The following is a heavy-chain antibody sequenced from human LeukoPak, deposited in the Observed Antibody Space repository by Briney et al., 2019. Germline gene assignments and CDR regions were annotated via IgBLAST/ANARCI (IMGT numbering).Heavy chain of an antibody. CDR2: IHTGGST. J-gene: IGHJ4*02. CDR3: ARDTYYYDSSGYLSFDY. Sequence: SETLSLTCTFSGGSISSYYWSWIRQPAGKGLEWIGRIHTGGSTNYDPSLKSRVTMSVDTSKNQFSLKLSSVTAADTAVYYCARDTYYYDSSGYLSFDYWGQGTLVTVSS. CDR1: GGSISSYY. D-gene: IGHD3-22*01. V-gene: IGHV4-4*07.